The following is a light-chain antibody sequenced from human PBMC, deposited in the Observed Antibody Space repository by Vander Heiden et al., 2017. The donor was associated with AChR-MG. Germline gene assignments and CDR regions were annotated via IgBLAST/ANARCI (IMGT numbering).Light chain of an antibody. J-gene: IGLJ3*02. CDR1: RSNIGSYT. CDR2: SNN. CDR3: AAWDDSLNGQWV. V-gene: IGLV1-44*01. Sequence: QSVLTQPPSASGTPGQRVTISCSGSRSNIGSYTVNWYQQVPGTAPKLLIFSNNERPSGVPDRFSGSRSGTSASLAISGLQSEDEADYYCAAWDDSLNGQWVFGGGTKLTVL.